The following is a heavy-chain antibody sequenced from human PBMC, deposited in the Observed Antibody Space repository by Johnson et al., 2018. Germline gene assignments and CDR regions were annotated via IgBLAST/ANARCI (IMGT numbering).Heavy chain of an antibody. V-gene: IGHV3-49*03. Sequence: VQLLESGGGLVQPGRSLRLSCTASGFTFGDYAMSWFRQAPGKGLEWVGFIRSKAYGGTTEYAASVKGRFPNSRDDSKSIAYLQMNSLKTEDTAGYYCARGGGGDPDYHYYDMGVWGKGTTVTVSS. CDR2: IRSKAYGGTT. D-gene: IGHD2-21*01. CDR1: GFTFGDYA. J-gene: IGHJ6*03. CDR3: ARGGGGDPDYHYYDMGV.